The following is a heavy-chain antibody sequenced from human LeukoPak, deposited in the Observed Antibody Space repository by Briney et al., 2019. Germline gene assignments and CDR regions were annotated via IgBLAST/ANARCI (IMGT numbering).Heavy chain of an antibody. CDR3: AKGGIAVAGTKFDS. CDR1: GFTFDDCA. CDR2: ISWNTGNI. D-gene: IGHD6-19*01. J-gene: IGHJ4*02. V-gene: IGHV3-9*01. Sequence: GGSLRLSCAASGFTFDDCAMHWVRQAPGKGLEWVSGISWNTGNIGYADSVKGRFTISRDNAKNSLYLQMNSLRAEDTALYYCAKGGIAVAGTKFDSWGQGTLVTVSS.